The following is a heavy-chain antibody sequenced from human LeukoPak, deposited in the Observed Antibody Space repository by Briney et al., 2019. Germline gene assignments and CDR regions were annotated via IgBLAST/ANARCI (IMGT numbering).Heavy chain of an antibody. J-gene: IGHJ4*02. D-gene: IGHD6-19*01. V-gene: IGHV5-51*01. Sequence: GESLKISCKGFGKTYSFSSYWIAWVRQTPEKGLEWMGVIYPGDSDTRYNPSFEGQVTISADKSINTAYLQWSSLEASDTAIYYCAIRGVSGDYFDYWGQGTLVTVSS. CDR3: AIRGVSGDYFDY. CDR1: GKTYSFSSYW. CDR2: IYPGDSDT.